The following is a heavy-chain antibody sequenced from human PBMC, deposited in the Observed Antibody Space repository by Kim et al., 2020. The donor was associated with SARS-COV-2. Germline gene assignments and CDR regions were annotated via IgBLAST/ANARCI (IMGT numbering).Heavy chain of an antibody. V-gene: IGHV3-30*18. CDR2: ISYDGSNK. CDR1: GFTFSSYG. D-gene: IGHD1-26*01. Sequence: GGSLRLSCAASGFTFSSYGMHWVRQAPGKGLEWVAVISYDGSNKYYADSVKGRFTISRDNSKNTLYLQMNSLRAEDTAVYYCAKDVGYRAMGALVSADYWGQGTLVTVSS. J-gene: IGHJ4*02. CDR3: AKDVGYRAMGALVSADY.